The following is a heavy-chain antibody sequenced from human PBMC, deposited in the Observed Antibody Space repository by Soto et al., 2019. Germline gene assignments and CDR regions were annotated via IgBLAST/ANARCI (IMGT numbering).Heavy chain of an antibody. J-gene: IGHJ2*01. CDR2: IYSGGST. D-gene: IGHD5-18*01. V-gene: IGHV3-53*01. Sequence: PGGSLRLSCAASGFTVSSNYMSWVRQAPGKGLEWVSVIYSGGSTYYADSVKGRFTISRDNSKNTLYLQMNSLRAEDTAVYYCARDGRGYSYGFYFDLWGRGTLVTVSS. CDR3: ARDGRGYSYGFYFDL. CDR1: GFTVSSNY.